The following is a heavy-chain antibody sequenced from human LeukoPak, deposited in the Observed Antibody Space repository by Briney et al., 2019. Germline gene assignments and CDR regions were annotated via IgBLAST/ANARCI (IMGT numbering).Heavy chain of an antibody. CDR3: ARVFLERRRDYYYYGMDV. CDR2: IIPMFGIA. V-gene: IGHV1-69*04. Sequence: ASVKVSCKASGYTFTSYGISWVRQAPGQGLEWMGRIIPMFGIANYAQKFQGRVTITADKSTSTAYMELSSLRSEDTAVYYCARVFLERRRDYYYYGMDVWGQGTTVTVSS. D-gene: IGHD1-1*01. J-gene: IGHJ6*02. CDR1: GYTFTSYG.